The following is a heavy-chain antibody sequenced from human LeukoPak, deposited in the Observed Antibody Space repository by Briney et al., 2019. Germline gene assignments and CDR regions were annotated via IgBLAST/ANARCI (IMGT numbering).Heavy chain of an antibody. CDR2: IYYSGST. CDR1: GGSISSYY. D-gene: IGHD3-9*01. J-gene: IGHJ5*02. Sequence: PSETLSLTCTVSGGSISSYYWSWLRQPPGEGLEWIGYIYYSGSTNYNPSLKSRVTISVDTSKNQFSLKLSSVTAADTAVYYCARALKYDDILTGYQYNGFDPWGQGTLVTVSS. V-gene: IGHV4-59*01. CDR3: ARALKYDDILTGYQYNGFDP.